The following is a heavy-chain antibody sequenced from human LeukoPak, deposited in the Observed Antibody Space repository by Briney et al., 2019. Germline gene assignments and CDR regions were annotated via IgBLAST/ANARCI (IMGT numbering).Heavy chain of an antibody. CDR2: ISSSSSTI. CDR1: GFTFSSHS. CDR3: ARGAYYYED. V-gene: IGHV3-48*01. D-gene: IGHD3-22*01. J-gene: IGHJ4*02. Sequence: GGSLRLSCAASGFTFSSHSMNWVRQAPGKGLEWVSYISSSSSTIYYADSVKGRFTISRDNAKNSLYLQMNGLRAEDTAVYYCARGAYYYEDWGQGTLVTVSS.